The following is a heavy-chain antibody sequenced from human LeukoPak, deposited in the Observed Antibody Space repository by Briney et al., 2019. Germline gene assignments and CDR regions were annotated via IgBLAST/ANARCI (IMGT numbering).Heavy chain of an antibody. CDR1: AYTFTGYS. CDR3: ARQRYGYYLDY. J-gene: IGHJ4*02. D-gene: IGHD5-18*01. Sequence: ASVKVSCKAPAYTFTGYSMHWVRQAPGQGLEWVGRISPNTGGPNYAEKFQGRVTMTRDTSISTAYMELRRLRYDDTAVYYCARQRYGYYLDYWGQGTLVTVSS. V-gene: IGHV1-2*06. CDR2: ISPNTGGP.